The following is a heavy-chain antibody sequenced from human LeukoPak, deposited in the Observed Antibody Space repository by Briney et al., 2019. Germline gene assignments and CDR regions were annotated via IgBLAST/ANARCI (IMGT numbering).Heavy chain of an antibody. D-gene: IGHD3-22*01. V-gene: IGHV3-30*18. CDR2: TSYHGRDK. Sequence: GGSLRLSCAPSGFTFSRHGMHWVRQAPGKGLEWVAATSYHGRDKYYADAVSGRFTISRDNSKNTLHLEMNSLRTDDTAVYYCTKERGGGGRRINLMVGGYGPWGQGTQVTVSS. J-gene: IGHJ5*02. CDR3: TKERGGGGRRINLMVGGYGP. CDR1: GFTFSRHG.